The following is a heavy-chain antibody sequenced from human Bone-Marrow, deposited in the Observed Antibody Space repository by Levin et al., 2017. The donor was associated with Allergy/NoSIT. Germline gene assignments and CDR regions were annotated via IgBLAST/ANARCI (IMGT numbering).Heavy chain of an antibody. Sequence: SGPTLVKPTQTLTLTCTFSGFSLSTSGMCVSWFRQSPGKALEWLARIDWDDDKYYNTSVKTRLTISKDTSKNQVVLTMTNMDPVDTATYYCARFLYSSGCGVWGQGTTVTVSS. CDR3: ARFLYSSGCGV. CDR1: GFSLSTSGMC. CDR2: IDWDDDK. J-gene: IGHJ6*02. D-gene: IGHD6-19*01. V-gene: IGHV2-70*11.